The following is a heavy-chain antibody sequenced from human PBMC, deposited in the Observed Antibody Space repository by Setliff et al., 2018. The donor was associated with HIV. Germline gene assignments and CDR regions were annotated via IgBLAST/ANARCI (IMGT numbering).Heavy chain of an antibody. D-gene: IGHD3-22*01. J-gene: IGHJ4*02. CDR2: INSDGSST. V-gene: IGHV3-74*01. Sequence: GGSLRLSCAASGFTFSSYWMHWVRQAPGKGLVWVSRINSDGSSTNYADSVKGRFTISRDNAKNTLLLQMNSLRAEDTAVYYCAKDRYYDSSGSPFDYWGQGTLVTVSS. CDR3: AKDRYYDSSGSPFDY. CDR1: GFTFSSYW.